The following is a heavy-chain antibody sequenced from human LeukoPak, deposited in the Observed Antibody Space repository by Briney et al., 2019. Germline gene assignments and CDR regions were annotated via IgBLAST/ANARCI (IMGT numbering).Heavy chain of an antibody. Sequence: PSETLSLTCTVSGGSISSYYWSWIRQPPGKGLEWIGYIYYSGSTNYNPSLKSRVTISVDTSKNQFSLKLSSVTAADTAVYYCARQAGRVATYYFDYWAREPWSPSPQ. J-gene: IGHJ4*02. CDR1: GGSISSYY. CDR2: IYYSGST. V-gene: IGHV4-59*08. CDR3: ARQAGRVATYYFDY. D-gene: IGHD2-15*01.